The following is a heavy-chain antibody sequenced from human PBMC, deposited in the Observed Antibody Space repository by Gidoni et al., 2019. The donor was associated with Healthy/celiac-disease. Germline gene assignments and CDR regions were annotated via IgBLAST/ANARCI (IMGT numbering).Heavy chain of an antibody. CDR2: IYYSGST. Sequence: QLQLQESGPGLVKPSETLSLTCTVSGGSISSSSYYWGWIRQPPGKGLEWIGSIYYSGSTYYNPSLKSRVTISVDTSKKQFSLKLSSVTAADTAVYYCARANGDGSGSYYKGGYYFDYWGQGTLVTVSS. V-gene: IGHV4-39*07. CDR1: GGSISSSSYY. D-gene: IGHD3-10*01. CDR3: ARANGDGSGSYYKGGYYFDY. J-gene: IGHJ4*02.